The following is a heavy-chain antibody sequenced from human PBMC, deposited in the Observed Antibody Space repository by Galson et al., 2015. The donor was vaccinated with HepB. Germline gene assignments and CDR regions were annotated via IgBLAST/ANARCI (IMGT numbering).Heavy chain of an antibody. J-gene: IGHJ4*02. V-gene: IGHV1-2*04. CDR1: GYTFTGYY. CDR2: INPNSGGT. CDR3: ARGGDYVWGSPDFDY. Sequence: SVKVSCKASGYTFTGYYMHWVRQAPGQGLEWMGWINPNSGGTNYAQKFQGWVTMTRDTSISTAYMELSRLRSDDTAVYYCARGGDYVWGSPDFDYWGQGTLVTVSS. D-gene: IGHD3-16*01.